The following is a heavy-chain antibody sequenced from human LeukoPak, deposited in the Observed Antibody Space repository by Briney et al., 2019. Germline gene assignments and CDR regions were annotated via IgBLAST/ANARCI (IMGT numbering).Heavy chain of an antibody. V-gene: IGHV4-34*01. J-gene: IGHJ4*02. CDR1: GGSFSGSY. D-gene: IGHD6-13*01. Sequence: PSETLSLTCAVYGGSFSGSYWSWIRQRPGKGREWIGEINHSGSTNYNPSLNSRVTISVDTSKNQFSLKLSSVTAADTAVYYCARGLGIAALRVSDYWGQGNLVTVSS. CDR2: INHSGST. CDR3: ARGLGIAALRVSDY.